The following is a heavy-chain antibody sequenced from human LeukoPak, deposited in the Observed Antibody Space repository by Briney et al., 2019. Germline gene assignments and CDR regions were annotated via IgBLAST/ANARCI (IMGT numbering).Heavy chain of an antibody. D-gene: IGHD3-22*01. CDR2: LSSSGGST. CDR1: GFTFSSYA. CDR3: AKDPLATYYYDSSGYTGAYFDY. Sequence: GGSLRLSCAASGFTFSSYAMSWVRQAPGKGLEWVSGLSSSGGSTYYADSVKGRFTISRDNSKNTLYLQMNSLRAEDTAVYYCAKDPLATYYYDSSGYTGAYFDYWGQGTLVTVSS. V-gene: IGHV3-23*01. J-gene: IGHJ4*02.